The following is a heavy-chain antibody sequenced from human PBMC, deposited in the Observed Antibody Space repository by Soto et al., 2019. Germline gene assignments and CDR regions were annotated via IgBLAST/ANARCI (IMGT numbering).Heavy chain of an antibody. CDR2: IFYSGST. D-gene: IGHD3-10*01. V-gene: IGHV4-59*08. CDR1: GGSISSYY. Sequence: SETLSLTCTVSGGSISSYYWSWIRQPPGKGLEWIGYIFYSGSTNYNPSLKSRVTISVDTSKNQFSLNLSSVTAADTAVYYCARHRAPNWLDPWGQGILVTVSS. CDR3: ARHRAPNWLDP. J-gene: IGHJ5*02.